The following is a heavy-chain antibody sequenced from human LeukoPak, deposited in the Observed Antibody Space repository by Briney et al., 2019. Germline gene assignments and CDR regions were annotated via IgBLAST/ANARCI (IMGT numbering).Heavy chain of an antibody. Sequence: GESLKISCKGSGYSFTSYCIGWVRQMPGKGLEWMGIIYPGDPDTRYSPSFQGQVTISADKSISTAYLQWSSLKASDTAMYYCARTGMDNWNFLGMDVWGQGTTVTVSS. V-gene: IGHV5-51*01. CDR2: IYPGDPDT. D-gene: IGHD1-7*01. CDR1: GYSFTSYC. J-gene: IGHJ6*02. CDR3: ARTGMDNWNFLGMDV.